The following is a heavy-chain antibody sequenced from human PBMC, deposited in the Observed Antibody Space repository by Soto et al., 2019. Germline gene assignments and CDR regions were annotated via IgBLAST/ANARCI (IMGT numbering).Heavy chain of an antibody. V-gene: IGHV1-18*01. J-gene: IGHJ6*02. CDR2: ISPYTGNT. CDR3: VMVDNYVTPTPQDV. CDR1: GYIFVNYG. Sequence: QVQLVQSGDEVKKPGASVKVSCKASGYIFVNYGIAWVRQAPGQGLEWMGWISPYTGNTHSASKVHGRLTMTTDKSTSTAYMDLGSLTSDDTAVYYCVMVDNYVTPTPQDVWGQGTTVTVSS. D-gene: IGHD3-16*01.